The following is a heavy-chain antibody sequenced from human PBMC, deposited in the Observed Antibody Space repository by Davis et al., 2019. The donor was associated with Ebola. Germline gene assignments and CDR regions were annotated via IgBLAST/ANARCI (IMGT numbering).Heavy chain of an antibody. CDR2: ISAYNGNT. CDR1: GGTFSSYA. CDR3: ARDITMIVGGWFDP. Sequence: ASVKVSCKASGGTFSSYAISWVRQAPGQGLEWMGWISAYNGNTNYAQKLQGRVTMTTDTSTSTAYMELRSLRSDDTAVYYCARDITMIVGGWFDPWGQGTLVTVS. D-gene: IGHD3-22*01. J-gene: IGHJ5*02. V-gene: IGHV1-18*01.